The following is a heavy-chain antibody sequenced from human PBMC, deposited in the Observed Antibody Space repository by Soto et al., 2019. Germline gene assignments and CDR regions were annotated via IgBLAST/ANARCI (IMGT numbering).Heavy chain of an antibody. D-gene: IGHD1-26*01. J-gene: IGHJ6*02. CDR3: ARGAYSGSPRGHYYYGMDV. Sequence: SETLYLTCTVSGGSVSSGSYYWSWIREPPGKGLEWIGYMYYSGSTNYNPSLKSRVTISVHTSKNQFSLKLSSVTAADTAVYYCARGAYSGSPRGHYYYGMDVWGQGTTVTVS. V-gene: IGHV4-61*01. CDR2: MYYSGST. CDR1: GGSVSSGSYY.